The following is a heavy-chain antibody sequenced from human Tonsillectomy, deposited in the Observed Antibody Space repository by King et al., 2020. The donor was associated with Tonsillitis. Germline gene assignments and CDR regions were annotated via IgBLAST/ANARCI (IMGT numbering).Heavy chain of an antibody. CDR2: INGDGSKT. D-gene: IGHD3-3*01. J-gene: IGHJ4*02. Sequence: VQLVESGGALGQPGGSLRLSCAASGFAFSSYWMHWVRQGPGKGLVGVSRINGDGSKTDYADPVKGRLTISRDNAKNTVYLQMSSLRADDTAIYYCVREDQLERFDYWGQGTLVTVSS. CDR3: VREDQLERFDY. CDR1: GFAFSSYW. V-gene: IGHV3-74*01.